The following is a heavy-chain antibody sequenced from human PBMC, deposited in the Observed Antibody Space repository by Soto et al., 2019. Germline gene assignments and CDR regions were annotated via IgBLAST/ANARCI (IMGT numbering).Heavy chain of an antibody. CDR1: GYTFTSYD. CDR3: ARGGGYCSSTSCYEDWFDP. CDR2: MNPNSGNT. Sequence: QVQLVQSGAEVKKPGASVKVSCKASGYTFTSYDINWVRQATGQGLEWMGWMNPNSGNTGYAQKFQGRVNMTMNTSISTAYMELSSLRSEDTAVYYCARGGGYCSSTSCYEDWFDPWGQGTLVTVSS. J-gene: IGHJ5*02. V-gene: IGHV1-8*01. D-gene: IGHD2-2*01.